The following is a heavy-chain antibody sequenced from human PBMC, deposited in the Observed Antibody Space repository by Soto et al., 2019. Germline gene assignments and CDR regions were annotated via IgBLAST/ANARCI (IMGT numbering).Heavy chain of an antibody. Sequence: KPSETLSLTCAVSGYSISSGLYWGWIRQPPGKGLEWIGTIYRGGITYYNPSLKSRVTISIDTSKNHFSLRLSSVTATDTAVYFCAIGNPDWFDHWGQGTLVTVSS. CDR3: AIGNPDWFDH. CDR1: GYSISSGLY. CDR2: IYRGGIT. D-gene: IGHD1-1*01. J-gene: IGHJ5*02. V-gene: IGHV4-38-2*01.